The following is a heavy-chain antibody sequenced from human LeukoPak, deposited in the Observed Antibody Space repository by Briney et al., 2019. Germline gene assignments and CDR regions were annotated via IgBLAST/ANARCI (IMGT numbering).Heavy chain of an antibody. J-gene: IGHJ4*02. V-gene: IGHV1-18*01. CDR2: ISAYNGNT. Sequence: ASVTVSCKASGYTFTSYGISWVRQAPGQGLEGMGWISAYNGNTNYAQKLQGRVTMTTDTSTSTAYMELRSLRSDDTAVYYCARDRGYCSSTSCSGLDYWGQGTLVTVSS. D-gene: IGHD2-2*01. CDR1: GYTFTSYG. CDR3: ARDRGYCSSTSCSGLDY.